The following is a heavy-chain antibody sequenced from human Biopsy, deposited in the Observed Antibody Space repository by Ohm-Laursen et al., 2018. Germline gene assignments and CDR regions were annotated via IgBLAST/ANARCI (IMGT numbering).Heavy chain of an antibody. CDR1: GESFNGYY. Sequence: SDTLSLTCAVYGESFNGYYWSWIRQTPGKGLEWIGEINHSGRTNYNPSLKSRVTISVDPSKNQFSLKVRSVTAADTAVYYCVRGVDYYDPYHYYALDVWGQGTTVTVSS. CDR3: VRGVDYYDPYHYYALDV. J-gene: IGHJ6*02. D-gene: IGHD3-22*01. CDR2: INHSGRT. V-gene: IGHV4-34*01.